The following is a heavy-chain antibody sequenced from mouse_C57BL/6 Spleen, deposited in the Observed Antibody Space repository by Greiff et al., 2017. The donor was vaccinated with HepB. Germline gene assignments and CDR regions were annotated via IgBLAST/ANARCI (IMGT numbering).Heavy chain of an antibody. Sequence: EVQLQQSGTVLARPGASVKMSCKTSGYTFTSYWMHWVKQRPGQGLEWIGAIYPGNSDTSYNQKFKGKAKRTAVTSASTASKELSSLTNEDSAVEYCTRGTVVGDNGGKGTTRTVAS. CDR3: TRGTVVGDN. CDR2: IYPGNSDT. V-gene: IGHV1-5*01. CDR1: GYTFTSYW. J-gene: IGHJ2*01. D-gene: IGHD1-1*02.